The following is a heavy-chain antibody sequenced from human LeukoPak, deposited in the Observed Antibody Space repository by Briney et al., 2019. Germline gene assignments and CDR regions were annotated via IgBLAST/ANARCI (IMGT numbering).Heavy chain of an antibody. D-gene: IGHD2-2*03. CDR3: ARGGYCSSTSCYVWWFDP. Sequence: GASVKVSCKASGYTFTSSALNWVRQAPGQGLEWMGWINTNTGNPTYAQGFTGRFVFSLDTSVSTAYLQISSLKAEDTAVYYCARGGYCSSTSCYVWWFDPWGQGTLVTVSS. CDR2: INTNTGNP. V-gene: IGHV7-4-1*02. J-gene: IGHJ5*02. CDR1: GYTFTSSA.